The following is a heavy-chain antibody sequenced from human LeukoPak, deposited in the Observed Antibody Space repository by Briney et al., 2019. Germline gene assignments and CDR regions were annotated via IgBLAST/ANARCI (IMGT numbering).Heavy chain of an antibody. CDR2: ISGSSSYI. D-gene: IGHD2-15*01. CDR3: ARAGRVVVVVVATDI. J-gene: IGHJ4*02. V-gene: IGHV3-21*01. CDR1: GFTFSTYN. Sequence: GGSLRLSCAASGFTFSTYNMNWVRQAPGKGLEWVSSISGSSSYIYYADSVKGRFSISRDNAKNSLYLQMNSLRAEDTAVYYCARAGRVVVVVVATDIWGQGTLVTVSS.